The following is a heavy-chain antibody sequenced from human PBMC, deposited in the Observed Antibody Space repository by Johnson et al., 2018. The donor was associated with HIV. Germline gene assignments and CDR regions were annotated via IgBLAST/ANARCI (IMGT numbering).Heavy chain of an antibody. V-gene: IGHV3-33*01. CDR1: GFTFSRYG. CDR3: ARGRLISMIVSAGAFDI. Sequence: QVQLVESGGGVVQPGRSLRLSCAASGFTFSRYGMHWVRQAPGKGLEWVAFIRYDGSNKYYADSVKGRFTISRDNSKNSLYLQMNSLRDEDTAFYYCARGRLISMIVSAGAFDIWGQGTMVTVSS. CDR2: IRYDGSNK. J-gene: IGHJ3*02. D-gene: IGHD3-22*01.